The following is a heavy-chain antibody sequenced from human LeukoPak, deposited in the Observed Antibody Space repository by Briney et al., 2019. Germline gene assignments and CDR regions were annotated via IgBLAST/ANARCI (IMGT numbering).Heavy chain of an antibody. J-gene: IGHJ4*02. Sequence: ASVKVSCKASGYTFTGYYMHWVRQAPGQGLEWMGWINPNSGGTNYAQKFQGRVTMTRDTSISTAYMELSRLRSEDTAVYYCARGWLVGATSETAYWGQGTLVTVSS. V-gene: IGHV1-2*02. D-gene: IGHD1-26*01. CDR3: ARGWLVGATSETAY. CDR2: INPNSGGT. CDR1: GYTFTGYY.